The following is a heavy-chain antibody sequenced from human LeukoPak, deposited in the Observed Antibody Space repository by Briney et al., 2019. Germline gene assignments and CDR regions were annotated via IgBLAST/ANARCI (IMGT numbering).Heavy chain of an antibody. CDR1: GGTFSSYA. CDR3: ARDSSSWSDAFDI. CDR2: IIPIFGTA. D-gene: IGHD6-13*01. V-gene: IGHV1-69*05. J-gene: IGHJ3*02. Sequence: SVKVSCKASGGTFSSYAISWVRQAPGQGLEWMGGIIPIFGTANYAQKFQGRVTMTTDTSTSTAYMELRSLRSDDTAVYYCARDSSSWSDAFDIWGQGTMVTVSS.